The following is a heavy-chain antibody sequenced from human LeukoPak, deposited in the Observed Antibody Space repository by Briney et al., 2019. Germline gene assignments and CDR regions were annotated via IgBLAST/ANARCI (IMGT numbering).Heavy chain of an antibody. Sequence: SVKVSCKASGGTFSSYAISWVRQAPGQGLEWMGGIIPIFGTANYAQKFQGRVTITADESTSTAYMELSSLRSEDTAVYYCARDRTVTTPDAFDIWGQGTMVAVSS. D-gene: IGHD4-17*01. J-gene: IGHJ3*02. CDR3: ARDRTVTTPDAFDI. CDR1: GGTFSSYA. V-gene: IGHV1-69*13. CDR2: IIPIFGTA.